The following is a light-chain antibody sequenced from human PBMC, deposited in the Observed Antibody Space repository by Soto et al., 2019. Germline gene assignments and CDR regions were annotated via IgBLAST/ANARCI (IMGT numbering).Light chain of an antibody. CDR3: SSKTSRNTYV. Sequence: QSVLTQPASVSGSPGQSITISCTGTSRDVGGYNYVSWYQQHPGRAPKLVIYEVSYRPSRVSNRFSGPKSGKTASLTISGLQAEDEADYYCSSKTSRNTYVFGTGTKVTVL. J-gene: IGLJ1*01. CDR2: EVS. V-gene: IGLV2-14*01. CDR1: SRDVGGYNY.